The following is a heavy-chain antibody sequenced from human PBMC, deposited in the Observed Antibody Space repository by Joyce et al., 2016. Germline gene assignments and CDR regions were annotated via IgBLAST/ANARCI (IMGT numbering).Heavy chain of an antibody. CDR2: SNHGGST. CDR3: AGFHGYARLFDT. J-gene: IGHJ5*02. D-gene: IGHD2-2*01. CDR1: GGAFSTHY. Sequence: QVQLQQWGAGLLKPSETLSLTCAVYGGAFSTHYWSWFRQPPGQGLEWIVESNHGGSTNHNASLRSRVTISVDTSKNQFSLRMNSVTAADTAGYYGAGFHGYARLFDTWGRGTLVTVSS. V-gene: IGHV4-34*02.